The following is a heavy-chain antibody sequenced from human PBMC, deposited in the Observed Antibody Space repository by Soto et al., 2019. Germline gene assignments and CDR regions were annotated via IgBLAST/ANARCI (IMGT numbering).Heavy chain of an antibody. CDR2: IDWDDDK. CDR1: GFSLSTNGMC. Sequence: GFGAAMVKPAGSLTLACRLCGFSLSTNGMCVTWIRQPPGKALEWLARIDWDDDKYYSTSLRTRLTISKDTSKNQVVLKVTDMDPVDTAIYYSAFGSATPDYWGQRALVPVSS. J-gene: IGHJ4*02. D-gene: IGHD1-26*01. CDR3: AFGSATPDY. V-gene: IGHV2-70*11.